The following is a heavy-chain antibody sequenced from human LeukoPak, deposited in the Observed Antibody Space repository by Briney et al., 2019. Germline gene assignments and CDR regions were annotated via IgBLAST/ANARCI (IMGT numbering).Heavy chain of an antibody. CDR1: GGTFSSYA. V-gene: IGHV1-69*13. D-gene: IGHD5-24*01. CDR2: IIPIFGTA. Sequence: SVQVSCKASGGTFSSYAISWVRQAPGQGLEWMGGIIPIFGTANYAQKFQGRVTITADESTSTAYMELSSLRSEDTAVYYCARGVGRWLQWGYYFDYWGQGTLVTVSS. J-gene: IGHJ4*02. CDR3: ARGVGRWLQWGYYFDY.